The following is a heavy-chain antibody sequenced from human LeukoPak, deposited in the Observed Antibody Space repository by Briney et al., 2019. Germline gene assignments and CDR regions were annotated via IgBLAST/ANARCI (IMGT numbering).Heavy chain of an antibody. V-gene: IGHV3-11*01. Sequence: GGSLRLSCAASGFTFSDYYMSWIRQAPGKGPEWVSYISSSGSTIYYADSLKGRFTISRDNAKNSLYLQMNSLRAEDTAVYYCARSVAARRFDPWGQGTLVTVSS. J-gene: IGHJ5*02. D-gene: IGHD6-6*01. CDR1: GFTFSDYY. CDR3: ARSVAARRFDP. CDR2: ISSSGSTI.